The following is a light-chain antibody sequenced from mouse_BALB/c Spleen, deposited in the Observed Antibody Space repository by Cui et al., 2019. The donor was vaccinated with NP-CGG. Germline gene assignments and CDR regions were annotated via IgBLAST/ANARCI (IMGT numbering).Light chain of an antibody. CDR2: GTN. CDR1: TGVVTTSNY. V-gene: IGLV1*01. Sequence: QAVVPQESALTTSPGETVTLTCRSSTGVVTTSNYANWVQEKPDHLFTGLIGGTNNRAPGVPARFSGSLIGDKAALTITGAQTEDEAIYFCVLWYSNHWVFGGGTKLTVL. J-gene: IGLJ1*01. CDR3: VLWYSNHWV.